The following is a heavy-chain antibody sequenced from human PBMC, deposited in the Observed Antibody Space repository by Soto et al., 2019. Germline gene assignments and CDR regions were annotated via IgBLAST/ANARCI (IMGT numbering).Heavy chain of an antibody. D-gene: IGHD2-15*01. J-gene: IGHJ4*02. CDR1: GGTYSSYA. CDR3: ARGGYCSGGSCYPPFDY. Sequence: SVKVSCKASGGTYSSYAISWVRQAPGQGLEWMGGIIPIFGTANYAQKFQGRVTITADESTSTAYMELSSLRSEDTAVYYCARGGYCSGGSCYPPFDYWGQGTLVTVSS. V-gene: IGHV1-69*13. CDR2: IIPIFGTA.